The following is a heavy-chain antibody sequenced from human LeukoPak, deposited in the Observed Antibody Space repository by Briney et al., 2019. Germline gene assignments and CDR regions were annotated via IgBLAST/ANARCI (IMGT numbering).Heavy chain of an antibody. Sequence: GGSLRLSCAGSGFTFSAYWMHWVRQAPGKGLAWVSRISSDGGSTNYADSVKGRFTISRDNAKNTLYLQMDSLRAEDTAVYYCARAPMGGYTYTMGSWGQGTLVTVSS. CDR1: GFTFSAYW. J-gene: IGHJ5*02. V-gene: IGHV3-74*01. CDR3: ARAPMGGYTYTMGS. D-gene: IGHD5-18*01. CDR2: ISSDGGST.